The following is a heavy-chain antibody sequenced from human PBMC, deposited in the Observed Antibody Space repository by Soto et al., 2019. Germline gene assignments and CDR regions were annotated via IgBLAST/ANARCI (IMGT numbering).Heavy chain of an antibody. CDR2: ISYDGSNK. CDR1: GFTFSSYG. Sequence: GGSLRLSCAASGFTFSSYGMHWVRQAPGKGLEWVAVISYDGSNKYYADSVKGRFTISRDNSKNTLYLQMNSLRAEDTAVYYCAKDWKSLDYWGQGPLVTVSS. CDR3: AKDWKSLDY. V-gene: IGHV3-30*18. D-gene: IGHD1-1*01. J-gene: IGHJ4*02.